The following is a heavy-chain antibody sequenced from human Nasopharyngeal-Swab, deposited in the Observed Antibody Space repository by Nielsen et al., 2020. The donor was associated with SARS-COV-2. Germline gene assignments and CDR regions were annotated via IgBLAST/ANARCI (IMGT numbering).Heavy chain of an antibody. D-gene: IGHD2-15*01. V-gene: IGHV3-74*01. J-gene: IGHJ4*02. CDR1: GSTFSTIW. CDR3: ARDVGGRDNY. Sequence: GGFLRPPFEASGSTFSTIWLPWFPQPPGKGLLWVSRIDTDGTITDYADSVKGRFTISRDNAKNTLYLQMNSVRAEDTAVYYCARDVGGRDNYWGQGALVTVSS. CDR2: IDTDGTIT.